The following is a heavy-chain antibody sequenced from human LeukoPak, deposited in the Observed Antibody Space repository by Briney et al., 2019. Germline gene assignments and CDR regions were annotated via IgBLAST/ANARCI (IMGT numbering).Heavy chain of an antibody. D-gene: IGHD4-11*01. CDR2: ISYDGSNK. CDR3: AKLSDYSN. V-gene: IGHV3-30-3*02. J-gene: IGHJ4*02. CDR1: GFTFSSYA. Sequence: GRSLRLSCAASGFTFSSYAMHWVRQAPGKGLEWVAVISYDGSNKYYADSVKGRFTISRDNSKNTLYLQMNSLRAEDTAVYYCAKLSDYSNWGQGTLVTVSS.